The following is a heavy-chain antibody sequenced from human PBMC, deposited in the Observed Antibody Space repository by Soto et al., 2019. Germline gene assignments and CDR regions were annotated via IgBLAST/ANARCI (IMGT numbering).Heavy chain of an antibody. CDR1: GFTFSSYS. J-gene: IGHJ6*02. V-gene: IGHV3-21*01. CDR3: ARDWGSYWYYYYYGMDV. CDR2: ISSSSSYI. Sequence: GGSLRLSCAASGFTFSSYSMNWVRQAPGKGLEWVSSISSSSSYIYYADSVKGRFTISRDNAKNSLYLQMNSLRAEDTAVYYCARDWGSYWYYYYYGMDVWGQGTTVTVSS. D-gene: IGHD1-26*01.